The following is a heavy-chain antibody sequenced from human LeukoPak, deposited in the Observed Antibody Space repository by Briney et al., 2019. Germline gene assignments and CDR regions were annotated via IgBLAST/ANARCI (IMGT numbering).Heavy chain of an antibody. V-gene: IGHV4-4*07. Sequence: SETLSLTCTVSGGSISSYYWSWIRQPAGKGLEWIGRIYTSGSTNYNPSLKSRVTMSVDTSKNQFSLKLSSVTAADTAVYYCARAIEDSYGYKLYYYYYYIDVWGKGTTVTVSS. CDR2: IYTSGST. D-gene: IGHD5-18*01. J-gene: IGHJ6*03. CDR3: ARAIEDSYGYKLYYYYYYIDV. CDR1: GGSISSYY.